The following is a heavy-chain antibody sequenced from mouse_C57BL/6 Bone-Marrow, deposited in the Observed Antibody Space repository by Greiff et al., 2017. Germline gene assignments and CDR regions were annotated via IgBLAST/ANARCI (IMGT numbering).Heavy chain of an antibody. J-gene: IGHJ4*01. CDR3: ARYDYLYYYAMDY. CDR2: IDPSDSYT. D-gene: IGHD2-4*01. V-gene: IGHV1-69*01. Sequence: QVQLKQPGAELVMPGASVKLSCKASGYTFTSYWMHWVKQRPGQGLEWIGEIDPSDSYTNYNQKFKGKSTLTVDKSSSTAYMQLSSLTSEDSAVYYCARYDYLYYYAMDYWGRGTSVTVSS. CDR1: GYTFTSYW.